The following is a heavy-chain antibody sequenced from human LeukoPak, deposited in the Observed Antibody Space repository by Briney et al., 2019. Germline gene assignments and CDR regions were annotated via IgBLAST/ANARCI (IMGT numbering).Heavy chain of an antibody. J-gene: IGHJ4*02. CDR1: GSSLTELS. V-gene: IGHV1-24*01. CDR3: AAGRPYSLLDY. CDR2: FDVIDGET. Sequence: GASVKVSCTVSGSSLTELSLYWVRQAPGKGLEWMGGFDVIDGETFYAQKFQGRVTMTEDSSTDTAYMELSSLRSDDTALYYCAAGRPYSLLDYWGQGTLLTVSS. D-gene: IGHD5-18*01.